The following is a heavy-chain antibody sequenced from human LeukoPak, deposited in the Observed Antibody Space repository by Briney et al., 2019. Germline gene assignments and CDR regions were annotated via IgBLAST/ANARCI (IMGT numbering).Heavy chain of an antibody. CDR2: INHSGST. CDR3: ASGITMVRGVIVDY. V-gene: IGHV4-34*01. CDR1: GGSFSGYY. D-gene: IGHD3-10*01. J-gene: IGHJ4*02. Sequence: PSETLSLTCAVYGGSFSGYYWSWIRQPPGKGLEWIGEINHSGSTNYNPSLKSRVTISVDTSKNQSSLKLSSVTAADTAVYYCASGITMVRGVIVDYWGQGTLVTVSS.